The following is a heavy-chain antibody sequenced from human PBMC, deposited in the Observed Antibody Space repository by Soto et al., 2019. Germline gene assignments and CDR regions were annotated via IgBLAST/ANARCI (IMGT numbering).Heavy chain of an antibody. Sequence: QPGGSLRLSCAASGFTFSSYGMHWVRQAPGKGLEWVAVISYDGSNKYYADSVKGRFTISRDNSKNTLYLQMNSLRAEDTAVYYCARGTYYYDSSGYYSNYYFDYWGQGTLVTVSS. J-gene: IGHJ4*02. V-gene: IGHV3-30*03. D-gene: IGHD3-22*01. CDR3: ARGTYYYDSSGYYSNYYFDY. CDR2: ISYDGSNK. CDR1: GFTFSSYG.